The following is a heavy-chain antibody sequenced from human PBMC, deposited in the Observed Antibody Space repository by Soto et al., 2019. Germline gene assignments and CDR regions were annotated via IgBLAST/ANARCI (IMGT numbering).Heavy chain of an antibody. CDR1: GGTFSSYT. J-gene: IGHJ4*02. CDR2: IIPILGIA. Sequence: GASVKVSCKASGGTFSSYTISWVRQAPGQGLEWMGRIIPILGIANYAQKFQGRVTITADKSTSTAYMELSSLRSEDTAVYYCARVGQNGSGSYYFDYWGQGTLVTVSS. D-gene: IGHD3-10*01. CDR3: ARVGQNGSGSYYFDY. V-gene: IGHV1-69*02.